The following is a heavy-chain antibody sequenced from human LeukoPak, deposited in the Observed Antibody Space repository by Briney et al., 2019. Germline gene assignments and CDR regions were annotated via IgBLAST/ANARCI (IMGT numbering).Heavy chain of an antibody. Sequence: GGSLRLSCAASGFTFGSYWMHWVRQAPGKGLVWVSRINSDGSTTTYAASVQGRFTISRDNAKNTLYLQMNSLYYCASGGHGYSGYDPDFDYWGQGTLVTVSS. CDR2: INSDGSTT. D-gene: IGHD5-12*01. CDR3: SGYDPDFDY. CDR1: GFTFGSYW. V-gene: IGHV3-74*01. J-gene: IGHJ4*02.